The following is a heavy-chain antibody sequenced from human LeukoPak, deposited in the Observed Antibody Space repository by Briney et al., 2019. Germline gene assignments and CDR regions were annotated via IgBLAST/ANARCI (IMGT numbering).Heavy chain of an antibody. CDR3: ARGAITIQNPHGSFDP. J-gene: IGHJ5*02. CDR2: ISSSSSTI. D-gene: IGHD3-3*01. V-gene: IGHV3-48*04. CDR1: GFTFSSYS. Sequence: GGSLRLSCAASGFTFSSYSMNWVRQAPGKGLEWVSYISSSSSTIYYADSVKGRFTISRDNAKNSLYLQMNSLRAEDTAVYYCARGAITIQNPHGSFDPWGQGTLVTVSS.